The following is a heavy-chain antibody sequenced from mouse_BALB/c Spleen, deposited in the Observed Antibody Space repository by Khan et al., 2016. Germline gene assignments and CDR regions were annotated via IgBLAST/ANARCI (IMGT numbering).Heavy chain of an antibody. Sequence: EVELVESGGGLVQPGGSRKLSYAASGFTFSSFGMHWVRQAPEKGLEWVAFISSGSSAIYYADTVKGRFTISRDNPKNTLFLQMTSLRSEDTAMYYCGRGDYWGQGTTLTVSS. V-gene: IGHV5-17*02. CDR2: ISSGSSAI. J-gene: IGHJ2*01. CDR3: GRGDY. CDR1: GFTFSSFG.